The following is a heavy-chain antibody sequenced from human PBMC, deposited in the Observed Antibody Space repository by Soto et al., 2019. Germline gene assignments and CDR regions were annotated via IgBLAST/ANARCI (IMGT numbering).Heavy chain of an antibody. V-gene: IGHV4-30-4*01. J-gene: IGHJ6*02. CDR2: IYYSGST. CDR1: GGSTSSGDYY. CDR3: ASGGSYYYYGMDV. D-gene: IGHD2-15*01. Sequence: PSETLSLTCTVSGGSTSSGDYYWSWIRQPPGKGLEWIGYIYYSGSTYYNPSLKSRVTISVDTSKNQFSLKLSSVTAADTAVYYCASGGSYYYYGMDVWGQGTTVTVSS.